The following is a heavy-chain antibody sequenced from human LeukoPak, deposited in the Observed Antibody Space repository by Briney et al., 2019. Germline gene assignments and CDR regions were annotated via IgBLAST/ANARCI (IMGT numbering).Heavy chain of an antibody. J-gene: IGHJ6*02. CDR2: ISYDGSNK. D-gene: IGHD6-19*01. CDR1: GFIFSGYG. Sequence: PGRSLRLSCAASGFIFSGYGMHWVRQAPGKGLEWVAVISYDGSNKDYGDSVKGRFTISRDNSKNTLDLQMNSLRTEDTAVYYCAKEEKWLADSYGLDVWGQGTTVTVSS. V-gene: IGHV3-30*18. CDR3: AKEEKWLADSYGLDV.